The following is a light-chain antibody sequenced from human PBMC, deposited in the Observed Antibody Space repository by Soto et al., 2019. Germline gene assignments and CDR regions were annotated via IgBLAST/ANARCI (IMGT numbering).Light chain of an antibody. Sequence: QSVLTQPPSASGTPGQRVTISCSGSSSNIGSNYVYWYQQFPGTAPKLLIYRNNQRPSGVPDRFSGSKSGTSASLAISGLRAEDEADYYCAAWDGSLRGYVFGTGTKVTVL. V-gene: IGLV1-47*01. J-gene: IGLJ1*01. CDR3: AAWDGSLRGYV. CDR1: SSNIGSNY. CDR2: RNN.